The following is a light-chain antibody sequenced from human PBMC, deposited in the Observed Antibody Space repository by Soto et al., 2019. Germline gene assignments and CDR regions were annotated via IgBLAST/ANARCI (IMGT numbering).Light chain of an antibody. J-gene: IGKJ2*01. Sequence: DIPMTQSPSTLSASVGDRVTITCRASQSIGTWLAWYQQKPGKAPNLLIYDASSLEGGVPSRFSGSGSGTEFTLTISSLQPDDFTTYYCQQYNNFPSTFGQGTKLEI. CDR3: QQYNNFPST. CDR1: QSIGTW. V-gene: IGKV1-5*01. CDR2: DAS.